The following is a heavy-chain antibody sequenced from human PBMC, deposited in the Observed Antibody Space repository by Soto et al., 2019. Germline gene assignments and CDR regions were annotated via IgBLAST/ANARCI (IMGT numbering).Heavy chain of an antibody. CDR1: AGTISSGGCH. D-gene: IGHD1-26*01. CDR2: IKYSGTT. Sequence: SETRCVTWTGSAGTISSGGCHWGCIRQPPGKGLEWIASIKYSGTTFYNPSLKSRVTLSVDTSKNQFALKLSSVTAAEAAVYYCARHGITGSYYDAFDIWGQGTMVT. CDR3: ARHGITGSYYDAFDI. J-gene: IGHJ3*02. V-gene: IGHV4-39*01.